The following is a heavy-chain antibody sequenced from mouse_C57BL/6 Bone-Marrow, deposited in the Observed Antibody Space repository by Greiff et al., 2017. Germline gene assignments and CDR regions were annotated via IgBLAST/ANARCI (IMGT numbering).Heavy chain of an antibody. CDR3: ARSGDYERDAMDY. J-gene: IGHJ4*01. V-gene: IGHV1-81*01. D-gene: IGHD2-4*01. Sequence: QVQLKESGAELARPGASVKLSCKASGYTFTSYGISWVKQRTGQGLEWIGEIYPRSGNTYYNGKFKGKATLTADKSSSTAYMELRSLTSEDSAVYFCARSGDYERDAMDYWGQGTSVTVSS. CDR2: IYPRSGNT. CDR1: GYTFTSYG.